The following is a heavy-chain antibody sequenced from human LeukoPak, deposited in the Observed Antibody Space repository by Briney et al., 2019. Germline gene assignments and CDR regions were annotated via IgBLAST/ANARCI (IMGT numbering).Heavy chain of an antibody. J-gene: IGHJ4*02. D-gene: IGHD2-2*01. CDR1: NGSIGSYY. CDR2: IHRTGST. V-gene: IGHV4-4*07. CDR3: AREGARDDFVVVPAALDF. Sequence: PSETLSLTCTVSNGSIGSYYWTWIRQPAGKGLEWIGRIHRTGSTNYNPSLTSRVIMSVDTSKNQFSLRLTSLTAADTAVYYCAREGARDDFVVVPAALDFRGLGTLVTVSS.